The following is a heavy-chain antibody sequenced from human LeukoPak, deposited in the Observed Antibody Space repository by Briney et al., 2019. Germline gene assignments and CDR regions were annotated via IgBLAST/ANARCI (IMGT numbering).Heavy chain of an antibody. D-gene: IGHD2-15*01. V-gene: IGHV3-48*01. CDR1: GFTFISYA. CDR2: ISSSSSTI. Sequence: GGSLRLSCAASGFTFISYAMNWVRQAPGKGLEWVSYISSSSSTIYYADSVKGRFTISRDNAKNSLYLQMNSLRAEDTAVYYCARFGYCSGGSCYVLQSFDYWSQGTLVTVSS. CDR3: ARFGYCSGGSCYVLQSFDY. J-gene: IGHJ4*02.